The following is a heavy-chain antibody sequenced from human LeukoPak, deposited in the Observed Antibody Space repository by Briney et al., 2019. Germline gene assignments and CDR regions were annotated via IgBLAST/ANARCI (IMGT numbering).Heavy chain of an antibody. Sequence: ASVKVSCKASGYTFTSYDINWVRQATGQGLEWMGWMNPNSGNTGYAQKLQGRVTMTTDTSTSTAYMELRSLRSDDTAVYYCARGGATTPNYWGQGTLVTVSS. CDR2: MNPNSGNT. J-gene: IGHJ4*02. CDR1: GYTFTSYD. D-gene: IGHD1-26*01. CDR3: ARGGATTPNY. V-gene: IGHV1-8*01.